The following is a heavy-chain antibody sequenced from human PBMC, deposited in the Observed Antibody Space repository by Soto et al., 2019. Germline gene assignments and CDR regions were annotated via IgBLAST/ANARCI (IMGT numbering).Heavy chain of an antibody. CDR3: AHSLGEDWFDT. CDR2: IYWDDDK. CDR1: GFSLTTSGVG. V-gene: IGHV2-5*02. J-gene: IGHJ5*02. Sequence: QITLKESGHTLVKSTQTLTLTCTFSGFSLTTSGVGVGWIRQPPGKALEWLALIYWDDDKRYSPSLKSRLTITKDTSKNQVVLMMTNMDPVDTATYYCAHSLGEDWFDTWGQGTLVTVSS. D-gene: IGHD3-16*01.